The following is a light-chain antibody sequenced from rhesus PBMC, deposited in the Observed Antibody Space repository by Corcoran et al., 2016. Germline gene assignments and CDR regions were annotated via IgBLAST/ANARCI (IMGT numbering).Light chain of an antibody. CDR3: HQYADLPLT. CDR2: SAS. V-gene: IGKV1-19*01. Sequence: DIQMTQSPSSLSASVGDKVTITCHASQDISGWLAWYQQKPRKAPKPLIYSASNLQSGVPSRFSGGGSGTDYTLTVSSLQPEYFATYYCHQYADLPLTFGGGTKVEIK. J-gene: IGKJ4*01. CDR1: QDISGW.